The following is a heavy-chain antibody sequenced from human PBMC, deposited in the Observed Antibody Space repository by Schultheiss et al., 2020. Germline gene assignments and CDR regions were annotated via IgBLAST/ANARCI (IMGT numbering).Heavy chain of an antibody. Sequence: SGPTLVKPTQTLTLTCTFSGFSLSTSGVGVGWIRQPPGKALEWLALIDWDDDKYYSTSLKTRLTISKDTSKNQVVLTMTNMDPVDTATYYCARIFLEWSPDAFDIWGQGTMVTV. CDR1: GFSLSTSGVG. D-gene: IGHD3-3*01. CDR3: ARIFLEWSPDAFDI. J-gene: IGHJ3*02. CDR2: IDWDDDK. V-gene: IGHV2-70*12.